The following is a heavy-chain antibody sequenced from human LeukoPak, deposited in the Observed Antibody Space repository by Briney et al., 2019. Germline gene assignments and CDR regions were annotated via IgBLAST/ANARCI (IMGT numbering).Heavy chain of an antibody. CDR3: AKDRRHTVSGGYFDL. J-gene: IGHJ2*01. V-gene: IGHV3-74*01. Sequence: PGGSLRLSCAASGFTFSNYWMHWVRQAPGKGLVWVSRINSDGINTSYADSVKGRFTISRDNTKNTLNLQMNSLRAEDTALYYCAKDRRHTVSGGYFDLWGRGTLVIVSS. CDR2: INSDGINT. D-gene: IGHD3-10*01. CDR1: GFTFSNYW.